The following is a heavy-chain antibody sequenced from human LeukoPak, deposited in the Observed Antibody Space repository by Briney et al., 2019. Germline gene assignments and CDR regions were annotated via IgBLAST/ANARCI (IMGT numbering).Heavy chain of an antibody. J-gene: IGHJ4*02. Sequence: GGSLRLSCAASGFTFSSYWMHWVRRAPGKGLVWVSHINSDGSSTKYADSVKGRFTISRDNAKNTLYLQMNYMRAEDTAVYYCVTPWTAAGSGPGWGQGTLVTVSS. D-gene: IGHD3-10*01. CDR3: VTPWTAAGSGPG. CDR1: GFTFSSYW. V-gene: IGHV3-74*03. CDR2: INSDGSST.